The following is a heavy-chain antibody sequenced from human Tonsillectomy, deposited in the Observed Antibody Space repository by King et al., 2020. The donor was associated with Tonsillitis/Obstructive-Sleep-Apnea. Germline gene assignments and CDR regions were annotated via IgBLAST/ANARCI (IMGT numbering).Heavy chain of an antibody. V-gene: IGHV4-39*01. Sequence: LQLQESGPGLVKPSETLSLTCTVSGGSISSSSYYWGWIHQPPGKGLEWIGSIYYSGSTYYNPSLKSRVTISVDTSKNQFSLKLSSVTAADTAVYYCASLRGDIVVVVAAPGWFDPWGQGTLVTVSS. CDR1: GGSISSSSYY. CDR3: ASLRGDIVVVVAAPGWFDP. J-gene: IGHJ5*02. D-gene: IGHD2-15*01. CDR2: IYYSGST.